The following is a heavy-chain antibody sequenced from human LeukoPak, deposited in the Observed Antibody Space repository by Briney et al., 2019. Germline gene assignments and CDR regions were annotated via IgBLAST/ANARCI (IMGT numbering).Heavy chain of an antibody. J-gene: IGHJ5*02. Sequence: GGSLRLSCAVSGFTFSDYYMSWIRQAPGKGLEWVSYISSSGSTIYYADSVKGRFTISRDNAKNSLYLQMNSLRAEDTAVYYCATLRLHSTYNWFDPWGQGTLVTVSS. CDR3: ATLRLHSTYNWFDP. D-gene: IGHD3-3*02. CDR1: GFTFSDYY. V-gene: IGHV3-11*04. CDR2: ISSSGSTI.